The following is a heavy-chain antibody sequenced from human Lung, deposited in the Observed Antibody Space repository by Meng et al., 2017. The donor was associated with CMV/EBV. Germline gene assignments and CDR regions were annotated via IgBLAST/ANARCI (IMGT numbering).Heavy chain of an antibody. CDR3: ARSRVLSSSPSRPPTYGMDV. CDR2: IIPILGRA. CDR1: GFTSTSYV. V-gene: IGHV1-69*10. Sequence: SXXVSXXXXGFTSTSYVISWVRQAPGQGLEWMGGIIPILGRANYGQKFQARVTITADKSTSTAHMELSSLRSEDTAVYYCARSRVLSSSPSRPPTYGMDVXDQGXTVTVSS. D-gene: IGHD2-2*01. J-gene: IGHJ6*02.